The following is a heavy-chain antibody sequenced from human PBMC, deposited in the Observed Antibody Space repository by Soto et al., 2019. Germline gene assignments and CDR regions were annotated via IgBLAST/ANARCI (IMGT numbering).Heavy chain of an antibody. CDR3: ARDLGRPDY. V-gene: IGHV3-74*01. Sequence: CGTLRLSCAASGFTLNNYWMHWVCEAPGKGLVWVSRINNDGSSTAYADPVKGRFTISRDNAKNTLYLQMNSLRAEDTAIYYCARDLGRPDYWGQGTLVTVSS. CDR2: INNDGSST. J-gene: IGHJ4*02. D-gene: IGHD3-16*01. CDR1: GFTLNNYW.